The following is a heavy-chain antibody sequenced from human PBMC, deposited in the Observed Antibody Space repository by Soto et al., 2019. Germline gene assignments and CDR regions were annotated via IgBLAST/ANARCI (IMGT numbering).Heavy chain of an antibody. J-gene: IGHJ4*02. CDR3: AKGRDYYDSSGYYNFDY. D-gene: IGHD3-22*01. V-gene: IGHV3-23*01. Sequence: PVGSLRLSCAASGFTFSSYAMSWVRQAPGKGLEWVSAISGSGGSTYYADSVKGRFTISRDNSKNTLYLQMNSLRAEDTAVYYCAKGRDYYDSSGYYNFDYWGQGTLVTVSS. CDR2: ISGSGGST. CDR1: GFTFSSYA.